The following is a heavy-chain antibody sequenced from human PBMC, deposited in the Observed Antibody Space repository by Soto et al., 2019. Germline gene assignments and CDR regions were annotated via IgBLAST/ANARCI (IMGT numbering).Heavy chain of an antibody. CDR3: ATGYCSGGSCYSRSRYYYYMDV. CDR1: GYTLTELS. V-gene: IGHV1-24*01. D-gene: IGHD2-15*01. CDR2: FDPEDGET. J-gene: IGHJ6*03. Sequence: ASVKVSCKVSGYTLTELSMHWVRQAPGKGLEWMGGFDPEDGETIYAQKFQGRVTMTEDTSTDTAYMELSSLRSEDTAVYYCATGYCSGGSCYSRSRYYYYMDVWGKGTTVTVSS.